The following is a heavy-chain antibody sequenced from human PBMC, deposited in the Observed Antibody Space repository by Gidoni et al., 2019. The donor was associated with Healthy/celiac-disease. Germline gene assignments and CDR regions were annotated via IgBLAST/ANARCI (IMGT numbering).Heavy chain of an antibody. CDR2: TYYSGRT. CDR3: ARARYSSSPNFDY. V-gene: IGHV4-31*03. CDR1: GGSISSGGYY. J-gene: IGHJ4*02. D-gene: IGHD6-6*01. Sequence: QVQLQESGPGLVTPSPTLSLTCTVPGGSISSGGYYWSWIRQHPGKGLEWIGYTYYSGRTYYNPALKSRVTIAVDTSKNQFSLKLSSVTAADTAVYYCARARYSSSPNFDYWGQGTLVTVSS.